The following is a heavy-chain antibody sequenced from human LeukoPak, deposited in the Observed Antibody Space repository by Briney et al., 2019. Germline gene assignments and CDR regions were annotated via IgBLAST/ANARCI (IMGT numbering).Heavy chain of an antibody. Sequence: SVKVSCKASGGTFSSYAISWVRQAPGQGLEWMGGIIPIFGTVNYAQKFQGRVTITADKSTSTAYMELSSLRSEDTAVYYCARDLGATTIAYWGQGTLVTVSS. J-gene: IGHJ4*02. V-gene: IGHV1-69*06. D-gene: IGHD1-26*01. CDR2: IIPIFGTV. CDR1: GGTFSSYA. CDR3: ARDLGATTIAY.